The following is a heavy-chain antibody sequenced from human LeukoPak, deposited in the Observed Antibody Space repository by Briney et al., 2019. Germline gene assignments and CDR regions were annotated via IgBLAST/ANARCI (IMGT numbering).Heavy chain of an antibody. CDR3: ARDFFHSSESRPFDY. CDR1: GFTFDDYA. D-gene: IGHD3-22*01. V-gene: IGHV3-9*01. J-gene: IGHJ4*02. Sequence: HPGGSLRLSCAASGFTFDDYAMHWVRQVPGKGLEWVSGISWNSGSIGYADSVKGRFTISRDNAKNSLYLQMNSLRAEDTALYYCARDFFHSSESRPFDYRGQGTLVTVSS. CDR2: ISWNSGSI.